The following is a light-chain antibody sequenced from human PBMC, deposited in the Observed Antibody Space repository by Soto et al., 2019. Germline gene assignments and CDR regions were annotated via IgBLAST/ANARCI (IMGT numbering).Light chain of an antibody. V-gene: IGLV1-44*01. Sequence: QSVLTQPPSASGTPGQRVTISCSGSSSNIGTNTVNWYQQLPGTAPKLLIYSNNQRPSGVPDRFSGSKSGTSASLAISGLQSEDVADYYCAAWDESLDGYVFGTGTQLTVL. CDR2: SNN. CDR1: SSNIGTNT. CDR3: AAWDESLDGYV. J-gene: IGLJ1*01.